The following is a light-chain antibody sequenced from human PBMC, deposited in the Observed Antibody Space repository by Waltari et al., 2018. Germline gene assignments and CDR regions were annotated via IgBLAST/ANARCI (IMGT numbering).Light chain of an antibody. CDR3: QMYVRLPAT. CDR2: HAS. V-gene: IGKV3-20*01. CDR1: QSVGMS. Sequence: EIVLTQSPGTLSLSPGDRATLSCRASQSVGMSLAWYQQKPGQAPRLLIYHASVWATGIPDRFSGGGSGTDFSLTISRLEPEDFAVYYCQMYVRLPATFGQGTKVEVK. J-gene: IGKJ1*01.